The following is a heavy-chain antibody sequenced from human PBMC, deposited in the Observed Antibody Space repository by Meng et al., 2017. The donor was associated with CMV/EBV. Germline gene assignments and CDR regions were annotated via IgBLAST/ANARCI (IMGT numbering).Heavy chain of an antibody. CDR3: ARGPSYYYDRGYYFDY. V-gene: IGHV4-34*01. Sequence: SETLSLTCAVYGGSFSGYYWSWIRQPPGKGLEWIGEINHSGSTNYNPSLKSRVTISVDTSKNQFPLKLSSVTAADTAVYYCARGPSYYYDRGYYFDYWGQGTLVTVSS. J-gene: IGHJ4*02. CDR1: GGSFSGYY. CDR2: INHSGST. D-gene: IGHD3-22*01.